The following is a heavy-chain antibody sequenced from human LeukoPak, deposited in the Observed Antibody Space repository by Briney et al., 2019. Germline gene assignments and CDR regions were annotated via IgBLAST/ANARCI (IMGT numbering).Heavy chain of an antibody. D-gene: IGHD3-10*01. CDR3: AKDRRLWFGQLLIDS. Sequence: GGSLRLSCAASGFTFSNYAMSWVRQAPGKGLEWVSAITDSGGSTYYADPVKGRFTISRDNSKNPLYLQMNSLRAEDTAVYYCAKDRRLWFGQLLIDSWGQGTLVTVSS. J-gene: IGHJ4*02. CDR1: GFTFSNYA. CDR2: ITDSGGST. V-gene: IGHV3-23*01.